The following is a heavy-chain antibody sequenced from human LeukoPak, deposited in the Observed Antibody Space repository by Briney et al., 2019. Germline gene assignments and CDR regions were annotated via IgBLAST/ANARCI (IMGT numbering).Heavy chain of an antibody. J-gene: IGHJ3*02. CDR1: VYSITSGYY. V-gene: IGHV4-38-2*02. CDR2: IYRSGST. CDR3: VRSPEGGYYYDSSGYYAVILDAFDI. Sequence: SETLSLTCSVSVYSITSGYYWGWIRQPPGKGLEWIGSIYRSGSTYYNPSLKSRVTISVDTSKNQFSLNLSSVTAADTAVYYCVRSPEGGYYYDSSGYYAVILDAFDIWGQGTMVAVSS. D-gene: IGHD3-22*01.